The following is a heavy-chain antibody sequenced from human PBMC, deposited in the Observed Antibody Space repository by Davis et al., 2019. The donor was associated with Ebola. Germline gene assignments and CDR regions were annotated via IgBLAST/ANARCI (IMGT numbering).Heavy chain of an antibody. CDR2: TYNRGRT. CDR3: ARGLDDFWSGYPFDH. V-gene: IGHV4-31*03. CDR1: GGSIDSGGVY. D-gene: IGHD3-3*01. J-gene: IGHJ5*02. Sequence: SETLSLTCTVSGGSIDSGGVYWTWIRQFPGRGLERIGYTYNRGRTYYNPSLKSRVTISIDTSKNQFSLRLNSVTAADTAVFYCARGLDDFWSGYPFDHWGQGTLVTVSS.